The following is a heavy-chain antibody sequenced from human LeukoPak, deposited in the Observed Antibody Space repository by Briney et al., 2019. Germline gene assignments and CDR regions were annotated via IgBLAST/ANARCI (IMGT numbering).Heavy chain of an antibody. CDR3: SKSRLAAAGAASDY. V-gene: IGHV3-23*01. Sequence: GGSLRLSCAASGFTFANYAMSWVRQAPGKGLEFVSSISRSDDTTFYADSVKRRFTISRGNAKDTLYLQMDRLRADDAAVYYCSKSRLAAAGAASDYWGQGTLVTVSS. D-gene: IGHD6-13*01. CDR2: ISRSDDTT. J-gene: IGHJ4*02. CDR1: GFTFANYA.